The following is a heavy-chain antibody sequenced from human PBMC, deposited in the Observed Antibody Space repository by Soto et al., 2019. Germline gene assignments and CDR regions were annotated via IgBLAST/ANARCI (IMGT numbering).Heavy chain of an antibody. D-gene: IGHD2-8*01. J-gene: IGHJ4*02. V-gene: IGHV1-3*01. CDR1: GYTFTSYA. Sequence: ASVKVSCKASGYTFTSYAMHWVRQAPGQRLEWMGWINAGNGNTKYSQKFQGRVTITRDTSASTAYMELSSLRSEDTAVYYCARDVRYYWCMLLSGFWGQGTLVTVSS. CDR3: ARDVRYYWCMLLSGF. CDR2: INAGNGNT.